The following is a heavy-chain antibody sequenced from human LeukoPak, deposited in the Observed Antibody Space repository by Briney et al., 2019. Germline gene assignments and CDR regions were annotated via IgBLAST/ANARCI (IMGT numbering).Heavy chain of an antibody. J-gene: IGHJ4*02. CDR2: INLDGSVI. CDR3: ATSDDSSGSD. CDR1: GFTFSGYW. Sequence: PGGSLRLSCAGSGFTFSGYWMSWVRQAPGKGLEWVANINLDGSVIHYVDSAKGRFTTSRDNAKNSLYLQMNYLRAEDTALYYCATSDDSSGSDWGQGTLVTVSS. D-gene: IGHD3-22*01. V-gene: IGHV3-7*01.